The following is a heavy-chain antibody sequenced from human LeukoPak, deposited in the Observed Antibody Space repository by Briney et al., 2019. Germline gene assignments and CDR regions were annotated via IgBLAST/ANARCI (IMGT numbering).Heavy chain of an antibody. J-gene: IGHJ6*03. CDR2: INPNGGST. D-gene: IGHD3-10*01. CDR1: GYTFASYY. V-gene: IGHV1-46*01. Sequence: GASVKVSCKASGYTFASYYMHWVRQAPGQGLEWMGIINPNGGSTSYAQKFQGRVTMTRDTSTSTVYMELSSLRSEDTAVYYCARDSGAAKGYYYYYMDVWGKGTTVTVSS. CDR3: ARDSGAAKGYYYYYMDV.